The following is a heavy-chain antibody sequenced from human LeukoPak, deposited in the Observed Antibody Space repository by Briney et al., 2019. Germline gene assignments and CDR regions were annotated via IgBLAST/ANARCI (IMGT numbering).Heavy chain of an antibody. CDR2: INPNSGGT. V-gene: IGHV1-2*02. J-gene: IGHJ6*03. CDR1: GYTFTGYY. Sequence: ASVKVSCKAPGYTFTGYYMHWVRQAPGQGLEWMGWINPNSGGTNYAQKFQGRVTMTRDTSISTAYMELSRLRSDDTAVYYCARDRSYYYYMDVWGQGTMVTVSS. CDR3: ARDRSYYYYMDV.